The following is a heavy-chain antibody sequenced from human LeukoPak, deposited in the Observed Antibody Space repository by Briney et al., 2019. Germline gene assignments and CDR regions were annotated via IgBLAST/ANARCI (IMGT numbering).Heavy chain of an antibody. CDR2: IYYSGST. Sequence: SETLSLTCTVSGGSISSSSYYWGWIRQPPGKGLEWIGSIYYSGSTYYNPSLKSRVTISVDTSKNQFSPKLSSVTAADTAVYYCSSYDSSGYLFDYWGQGTLVTVSS. V-gene: IGHV4-39*07. CDR1: GGSISSSSYY. J-gene: IGHJ4*02. CDR3: SSYDSSGYLFDY. D-gene: IGHD3-22*01.